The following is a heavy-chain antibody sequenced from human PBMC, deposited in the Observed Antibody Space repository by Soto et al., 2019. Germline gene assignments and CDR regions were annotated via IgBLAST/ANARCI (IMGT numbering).Heavy chain of an antibody. CDR1: GFTFSSYW. Sequence: EVQLVESGGGLVQPGGSLRLSCVVSGFTFSSYWMHWVRQAPGEGLVWVSRINNEGSATSYADSVKGRFTISSDIAKNTLHLQMNSLRAEDTGVYYCARGGYGAQGDYYGMDVWGQGTTVTVSS. J-gene: IGHJ6*02. D-gene: IGHD4-17*01. CDR2: INNEGSAT. V-gene: IGHV3-74*01. CDR3: ARGGYGAQGDYYGMDV.